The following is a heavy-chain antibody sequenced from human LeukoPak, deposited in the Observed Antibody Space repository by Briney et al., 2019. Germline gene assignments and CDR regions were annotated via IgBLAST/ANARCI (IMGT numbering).Heavy chain of an antibody. Sequence: PGGSLRLSCAASGFTFSSYGMHWVRQAPGKGLVWVAVIWYDGSNKYYADSVKGRFTISRDNSKNTLYLQMNSLRSEDTAVYYCAKVSYGSYSPNFDYWGQGTLVTVSS. D-gene: IGHD1-26*01. CDR3: AKVSYGSYSPNFDY. J-gene: IGHJ4*02. CDR2: IWYDGSNK. V-gene: IGHV3-30*02. CDR1: GFTFSSYG.